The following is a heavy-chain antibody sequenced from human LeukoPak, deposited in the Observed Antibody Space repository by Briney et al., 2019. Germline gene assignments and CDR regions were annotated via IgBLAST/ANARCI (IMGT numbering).Heavy chain of an antibody. Sequence: SETLSLTCTVSGGSINSYYWSWIRQPPGKGLEWIGYIYYSGSTSYNPSLKSRVTISVDTSKNQFSLKLSSVTAADTAVYYCARGRGGGGSSNNWFDSWGQGTLVTVSS. CDR3: ARGRGGGGSSNNWFDS. J-gene: IGHJ5*01. D-gene: IGHD2-15*01. CDR1: GGSINSYY. V-gene: IGHV4-59*01. CDR2: IYYSGST.